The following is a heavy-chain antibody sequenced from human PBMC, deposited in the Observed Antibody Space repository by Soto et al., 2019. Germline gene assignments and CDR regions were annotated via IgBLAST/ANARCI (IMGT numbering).Heavy chain of an antibody. J-gene: IGHJ5*02. CDR3: ARGYKTGTTNWFDP. Sequence: PSETLSLTCAVSGGSISSGGYSWSWIRQPPGKGLEWIGYIYHSGSTYYNPSLKSRVTISVDTSKNQFSLKLSSVTAADTAVYYCARGYKTGTTNWFDPWGQGTLVTVSS. CDR2: IYHSGST. V-gene: IGHV4-30-2*05. D-gene: IGHD1-1*01. CDR1: GGSISSGGYS.